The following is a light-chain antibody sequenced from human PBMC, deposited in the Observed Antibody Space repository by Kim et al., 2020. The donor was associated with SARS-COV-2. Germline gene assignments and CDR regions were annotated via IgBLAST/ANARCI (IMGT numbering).Light chain of an antibody. J-gene: IGLJ2*01. Sequence: SYELTQPPSVSVSPGQTVSITCSGDKLGDKSACWYRQKPGQSPVVVIYEDKKRPSGIPERFSGSNSGNTATLTISGPQAMDEADYYCQAWDSSTVVFGGG. CDR1: KLGDKS. V-gene: IGLV3-1*01. CDR2: EDK. CDR3: QAWDSSTVV.